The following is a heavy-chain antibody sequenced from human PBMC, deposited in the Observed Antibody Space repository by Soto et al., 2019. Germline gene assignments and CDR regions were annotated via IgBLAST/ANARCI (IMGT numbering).Heavy chain of an antibody. V-gene: IGHV4-59*01. CDR1: GGAISPYY. Sequence: SETLSLTCTVSGGAISPYYWSWIRQSPGKGLEWIGYIYYTGSTSYNPSLKSRVTVSIDTSKTLLSLKLRSVTAADTAMYYCARAPSLAGIYYFDYWGQGALVTVSS. CDR3: ARAPSLAGIYYFDY. D-gene: IGHD6-13*01. J-gene: IGHJ4*02. CDR2: IYYTGST.